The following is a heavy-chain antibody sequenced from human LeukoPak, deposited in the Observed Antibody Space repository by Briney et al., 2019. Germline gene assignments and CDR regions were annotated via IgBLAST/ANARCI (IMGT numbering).Heavy chain of an antibody. D-gene: IGHD5/OR15-5a*01. V-gene: IGHV4-61*02. CDR2: IYTSGST. CDR1: GGSISSGSYY. Sequence: SSETLSLTCTVSGGSISSGSYYWSWIRQPAGKGLEWIGRIYTSGSTNYNPSLKSRVTMSVDTSKNQFSLKLSSVTAAVTAVYYCARTLSKARAFDIWGQGTMVTVSS. J-gene: IGHJ3*02. CDR3: ARTLSKARAFDI.